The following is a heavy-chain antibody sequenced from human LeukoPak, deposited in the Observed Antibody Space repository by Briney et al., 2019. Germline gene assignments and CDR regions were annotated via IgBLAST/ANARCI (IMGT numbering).Heavy chain of an antibody. CDR3: AREQQLVLDY. V-gene: IGHV4-30-4*01. J-gene: IGHJ4*02. D-gene: IGHD6-13*01. Sequence: SETLSLTCTVSGGSISSGDCYWSWIRQPPGKGLEWIGYIYYSGSTYYNPSLKSRVTISVDTSKNQFSLKLSSVTAADTAVYYCAREQQLVLDYWGQGTLVTVSS. CDR2: IYYSGST. CDR1: GGSISSGDCY.